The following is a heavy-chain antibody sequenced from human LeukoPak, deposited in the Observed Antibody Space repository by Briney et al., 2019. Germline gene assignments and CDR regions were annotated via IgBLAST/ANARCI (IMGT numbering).Heavy chain of an antibody. J-gene: IGHJ6*03. Sequence: SETLSLTCAVYGGSFSGYYWSWIRQPPGKGLEWIGYIYYSGSTNYNPSLKSRVTISVDTAKNQFSLKLSSVTAADTAVYYCARTSGSGWYYYYYYMDVWGKGTTVTISS. V-gene: IGHV4-59*01. D-gene: IGHD6-19*01. CDR3: ARTSGSGWYYYYYYMDV. CDR2: IYYSGST. CDR1: GGSFSGYY.